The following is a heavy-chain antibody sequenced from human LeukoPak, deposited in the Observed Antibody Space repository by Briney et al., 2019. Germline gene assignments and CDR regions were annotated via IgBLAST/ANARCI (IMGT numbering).Heavy chain of an antibody. V-gene: IGHV3-48*03. CDR1: GFTFSSYE. Sequence: GGSLRLSCAASGFTFSSYEMNWVRQAPGKGLEWVSYISSSGSTIYYADSVKGRFTISRDNAKNSLYLQMNSLRAEDTAVYYCARERAYYFDYWGQGTLVTVST. CDR2: ISSSGSTI. J-gene: IGHJ4*02. CDR3: ARERAYYFDY.